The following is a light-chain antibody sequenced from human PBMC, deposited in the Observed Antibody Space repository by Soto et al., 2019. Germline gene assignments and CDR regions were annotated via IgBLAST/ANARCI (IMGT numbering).Light chain of an antibody. CDR1: QTVSITY. J-gene: IGKJ2*01. V-gene: IGKV3-20*01. CDR3: QHYNYWPYT. Sequence: VLTQSPGTVSLSPGESATLSCRSSQTVSITYLTWYQQKPGQAPRLLIYSASTRAPGIPDRFSGSGSGTDFTLTISRLEPEDFAVYYCQHYNYWPYTFGQGTKVDIK. CDR2: SAS.